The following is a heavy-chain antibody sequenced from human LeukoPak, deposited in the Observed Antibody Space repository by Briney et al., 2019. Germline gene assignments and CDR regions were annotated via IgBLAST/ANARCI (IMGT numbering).Heavy chain of an antibody. V-gene: IGHV3-53*01. D-gene: IGHD1-26*01. CDR2: IYSGGST. CDR1: GFTVISNY. Sequence: PGGSLRLACSASGFTVISNYMSWGRQAPGKGLEWVSVIYSGGSTYYADSVKGRFTISRDNSKNTLYLQMNSLRAEDTAVYYCARVLVGAADYWGQGTLVTVSS. J-gene: IGHJ4*02. CDR3: ARVLVGAADY.